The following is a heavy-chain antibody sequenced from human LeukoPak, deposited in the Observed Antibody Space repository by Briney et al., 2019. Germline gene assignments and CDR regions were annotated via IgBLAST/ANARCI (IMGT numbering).Heavy chain of an antibody. J-gene: IGHJ4*02. Sequence: SETLSLTCTVSGGSISSYYWSWIRQPPGKGLEWIGYIYYSGSTNYNPSLKSRVTISVDTSKNQFSLKLSSVTAADTAVYYCTRGAGWLIDYWGQGILVTVSS. D-gene: IGHD3-16*01. CDR2: IYYSGST. V-gene: IGHV4-59*01. CDR3: TRGAGWLIDY. CDR1: GGSISSYY.